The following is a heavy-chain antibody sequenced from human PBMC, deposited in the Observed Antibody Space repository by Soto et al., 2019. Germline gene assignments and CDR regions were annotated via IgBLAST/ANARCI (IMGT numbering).Heavy chain of an antibody. CDR2: IYYSGST. V-gene: IGHV4-39*01. Sequence: SETLSLTCTVSGGSIRSSTYYWGWIRQPPGKGLEWIGSIYYSGSTHYNPSLKSRVTMSVDTSTNQFSLKLNSVTAADTAVYYCARVLITFGGVIALNWFDPWGQGTLVTVSS. CDR3: ARVLITFGGVIALNWFDP. D-gene: IGHD3-16*02. J-gene: IGHJ5*02. CDR1: GGSIRSSTYY.